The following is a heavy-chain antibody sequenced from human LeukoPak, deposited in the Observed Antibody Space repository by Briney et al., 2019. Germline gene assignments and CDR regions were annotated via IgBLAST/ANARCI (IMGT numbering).Heavy chain of an antibody. V-gene: IGHV3-21*01. CDR1: GFTFSSYS. CDR2: ISSSSSYI. J-gene: IGHJ6*02. Sequence: GGSLRLSCAASGFTFSSYSMTWVRQAPGKGLEWVSSISSSSSYIYYADSVKGRFTISRDNAKNSLYLQMNSLRAEDTAVYYCARGATYYYYYGMDVWGQGTTVTVSS. CDR3: ARGATYYYYYGMDV.